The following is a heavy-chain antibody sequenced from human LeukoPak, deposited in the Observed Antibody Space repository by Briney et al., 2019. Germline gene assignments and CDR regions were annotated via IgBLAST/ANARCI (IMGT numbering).Heavy chain of an antibody. D-gene: IGHD3-10*01. J-gene: IGHJ4*02. CDR3: ARQVGQGKLLWFGEFDY. V-gene: IGHV3-7*03. CDR1: GFTFSSYW. Sequence: GGSLRLSCAASGFTFSSYWMSWVRQAPGKGLEWVSNIKQDGSEKYYVDSVKGRFTISRDNAKNSLYLQMNSLRAEDTAVYYCARQVGQGKLLWFGEFDYWGQGTLVTVSS. CDR2: IKQDGSEK.